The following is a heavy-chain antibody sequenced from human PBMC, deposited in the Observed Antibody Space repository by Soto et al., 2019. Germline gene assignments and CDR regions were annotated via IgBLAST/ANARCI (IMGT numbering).Heavy chain of an antibody. CDR3: AKHTPHYYYDSSGHLDY. D-gene: IGHD3-22*01. CDR1: GFTLSSYA. CDR2: FTNYGAT. Sequence: EGSLRLSCAASGFTLSSYAMSWVRQAPGRGLEWVSTFTNYGATFYADSVKGRFTISRDNSKNTLYLQMNSLRAEDTAVYYCAKHTPHYYYDSSGHLDYWGQGTLVTVSS. V-gene: IGHV3-23*01. J-gene: IGHJ4*02.